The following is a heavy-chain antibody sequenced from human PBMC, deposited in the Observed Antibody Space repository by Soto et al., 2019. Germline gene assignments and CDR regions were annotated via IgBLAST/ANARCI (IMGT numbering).Heavy chain of an antibody. CDR2: INSDGSGT. CDR3: ARGGSLNWYFDL. CDR1: GFTFSSYW. J-gene: IGHJ2*01. Sequence: PGGSLRLSCAASGFTFSSYWMHWVRQAPGKGLVWVSRINSDGSGTTYADSVKGRFTISRDNAKNTLYLQMNSLRAEDTAVYYGARGGSLNWYFDLWGRGNLVTVSS. V-gene: IGHV3-74*01. D-gene: IGHD6-13*01.